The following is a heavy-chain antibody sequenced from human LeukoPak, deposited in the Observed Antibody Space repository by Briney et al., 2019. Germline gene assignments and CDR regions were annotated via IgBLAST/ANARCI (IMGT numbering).Heavy chain of an antibody. Sequence: ASVKVSCKASGYTFTDYYMHGVRQAPGQGLAWMGSISANTGGKNYAQKFEGRVTMNRDTSIRTAYMELSRLTSADTAVYYCARDTKTTVTTAGYWGQGTLVTVSS. CDR2: ISANTGGK. CDR1: GYTFTDYY. V-gene: IGHV1-2*02. D-gene: IGHD4-17*01. J-gene: IGHJ4*02. CDR3: ARDTKTTVTTAGY.